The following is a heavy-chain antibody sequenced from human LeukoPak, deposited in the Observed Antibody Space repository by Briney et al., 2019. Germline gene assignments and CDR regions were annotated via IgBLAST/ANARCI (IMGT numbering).Heavy chain of an antibody. D-gene: IGHD4-17*01. CDR3: ARGYGDSAQSDY. Sequence: PGGSLRLSCAASGFIFSSYSMNWVRQAPGKGLEWVSSISSSSSYIYYADSVKGRFTISRDNAKNSLYLQMNSLRAEDTAVYYCARGYGDSAQSDYWGQGTLVTVSS. V-gene: IGHV3-21*01. CDR2: ISSSSSYI. J-gene: IGHJ4*02. CDR1: GFIFSSYS.